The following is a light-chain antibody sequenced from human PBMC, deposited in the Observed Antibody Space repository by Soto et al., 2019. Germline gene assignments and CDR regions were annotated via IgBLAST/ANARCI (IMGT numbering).Light chain of an antibody. V-gene: IGLV2-14*01. CDR2: EVS. CDR1: SSDVGGYNY. CDR3: SSYTSSSIDYV. J-gene: IGLJ1*01. Sequence: QSALTQPASVSGSPGQSITISCTGTSSDVGGYNYVSWYQQHPGKAPKLMIYEVSNRPSGVSNRFSGSKSGNTASLTISGRQAEHEADYYCSSYTSSSIDYVFGTGTKLTLL.